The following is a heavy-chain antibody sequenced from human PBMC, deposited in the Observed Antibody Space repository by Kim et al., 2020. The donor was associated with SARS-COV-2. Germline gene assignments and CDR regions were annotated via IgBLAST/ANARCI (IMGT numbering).Heavy chain of an antibody. J-gene: IGHJ3*02. Sequence: GGSLRLSCGASGFTFSDSAMHWVRQASGKGLEWVGRIRSKANGYATAYIESVRGRFTISRDDSRNTAYLQMNSLKTEDTAVHYCTRFPGTTLAFWYAFD. CDR3: TRFPGTTLAFWYAFD. CDR2: IRSKANGYAT. V-gene: IGHV3-73*01. D-gene: IGHD1-1*01. CDR1: GFTFSDSA.